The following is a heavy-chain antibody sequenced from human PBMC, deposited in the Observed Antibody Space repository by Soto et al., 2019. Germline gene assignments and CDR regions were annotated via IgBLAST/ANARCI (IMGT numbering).Heavy chain of an antibody. Sequence: GVLRLSCAASGFTFSTYAMSWVRQAPGKGLEWVSAISGSGGNSTFYGDSVKGRFTISRDNSKNTLYLQMNSLGAEDTAVYYCAKGGGSCCFDNWGQGTLVTVSS. CDR3: AKGGGSCCFDN. D-gene: IGHD2-15*01. V-gene: IGHV3-23*01. J-gene: IGHJ4*02. CDR1: GFTFSTYA. CDR2: ISGSGGNST.